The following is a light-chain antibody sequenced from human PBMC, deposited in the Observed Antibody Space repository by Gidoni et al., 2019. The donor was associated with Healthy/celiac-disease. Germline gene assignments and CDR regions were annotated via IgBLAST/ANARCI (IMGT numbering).Light chain of an antibody. CDR3: QQYNNWLALT. V-gene: IGKV3-15*01. CDR1: QSVSSN. Sequence: SQSVSSNLAWYQQKPGQAPRLLIYGASTRATGIPARFSGSGSGTEFTLTISSLQSEDFAVYYCQQYNNWLALTFXGXTKVEIK. CDR2: GAS. J-gene: IGKJ4*01.